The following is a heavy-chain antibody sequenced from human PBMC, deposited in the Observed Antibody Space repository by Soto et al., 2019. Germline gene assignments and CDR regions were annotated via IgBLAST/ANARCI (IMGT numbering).Heavy chain of an antibody. J-gene: IGHJ6*02. CDR2: IYYSGST. Sequence: SETLSLTCTVSGGSISSYYWSWIRQPPGKGLEWIGYIYYSGSTNYNPSLKSRVTISVDTSKNQFSLKLSSVTAADTAVYYFARVSTPYYYGSGSSNPVMDVWGQGTTVTVSS. D-gene: IGHD3-10*01. CDR1: GGSISSYY. CDR3: ARVSTPYYYGSGSSNPVMDV. V-gene: IGHV4-59*01.